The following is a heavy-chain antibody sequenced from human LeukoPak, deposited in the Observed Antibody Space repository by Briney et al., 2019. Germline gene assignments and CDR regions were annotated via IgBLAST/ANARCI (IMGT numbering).Heavy chain of an antibody. CDR3: AKDLYYYGSGSYGDAFDI. CDR2: IRYDGSNK. Sequence: GGSLRLSCAASGFTFSSYGMHWVRQAPGKGLEWVAFIRYDGSNKYYADSVKGRFTISRDNSKNTLYLQMNSLRAEDTAVYYCAKDLYYYGSGSYGDAFDIWGQGTMVTVSS. D-gene: IGHD3-10*01. CDR1: GFTFSSYG. J-gene: IGHJ3*02. V-gene: IGHV3-30*02.